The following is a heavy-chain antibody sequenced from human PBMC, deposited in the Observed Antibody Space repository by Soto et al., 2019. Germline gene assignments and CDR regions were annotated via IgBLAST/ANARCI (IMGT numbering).Heavy chain of an antibody. CDR1: GFTVSSNY. Sequence: GGSLRLSCAASGFTVSSNYMSWVRQAPGKGLEWVSVIYSGGSTYYADSVKGRFTISRDNSKNTLYLQMNSLRAEDTAVYYCAMSGYDAQPRDYWGQGTLVTVSS. CDR3: AMSGYDAQPRDY. CDR2: IYSGGST. V-gene: IGHV3-53*01. J-gene: IGHJ4*02. D-gene: IGHD5-12*01.